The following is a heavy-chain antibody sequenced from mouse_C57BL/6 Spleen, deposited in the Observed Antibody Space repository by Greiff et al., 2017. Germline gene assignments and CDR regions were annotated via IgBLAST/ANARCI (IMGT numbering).Heavy chain of an antibody. V-gene: IGHV3-6*01. CDR2: ISYDGSN. J-gene: IGHJ2*01. CDR1: GYSITSGYY. CDR3: ARAFNWAFDY. D-gene: IGHD4-1*02. Sequence: EVKLQESGPGLVKPSQSLSLTCSVTGYSITSGYYWNWIRQFPGNKLEWMGYISYDGSNNYNPSLKNRISITRDTSKNQFFLKLNSVTTEDTATYYCARAFNWAFDYWGQGTTLTVSS.